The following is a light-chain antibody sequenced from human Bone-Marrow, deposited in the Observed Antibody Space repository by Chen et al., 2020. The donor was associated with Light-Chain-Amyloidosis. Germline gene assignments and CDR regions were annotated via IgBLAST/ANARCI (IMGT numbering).Light chain of an antibody. CDR3: QSFDSSNLALV. Sequence: NFMLTQAHPVSESPGKTVTISCTRSSGSIATNYVQWYQQRPGSSPTTVIYENNKTPSGVPDLFSGSIDIASNSASLTISGLRTEDEADYYCQSFDSSNLALVFGVGTKLTVL. V-gene: IGLV6-57*01. CDR2: ENN. CDR1: SGSIATNY. J-gene: IGLJ2*01.